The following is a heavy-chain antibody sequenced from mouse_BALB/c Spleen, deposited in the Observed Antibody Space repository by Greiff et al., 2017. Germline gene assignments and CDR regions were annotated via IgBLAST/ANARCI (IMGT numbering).Heavy chain of an antibody. J-gene: IGHJ2*01. CDR1: GFTFSSYG. CDR3: ARRGETDYFDY. V-gene: IGHV5-6*02. Sequence: EVKLMESGGDLVKPGGSLKLSCAASGFTFSSYGMSWVRQTPDKRLEWVATISSGGSYTYYPDSVKGRFTISRDNAKNTLYLQMSSLKSEDTAMCYCARRGETDYFDYWGQGTTLTVSS. CDR2: ISSGGSYT.